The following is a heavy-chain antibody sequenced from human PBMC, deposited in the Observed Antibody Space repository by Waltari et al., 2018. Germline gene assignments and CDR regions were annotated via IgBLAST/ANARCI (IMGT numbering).Heavy chain of an antibody. CDR3: ARGSTIFGVVFDL. CDR2: IYYSGST. J-gene: IGHJ2*01. Sequence: QVQLQESGPGLVKPSETLSLTCPVSGGSISSYSWSWIRQPPGKGLEWIGYIYYSGSTNYNPSLKSRVTISVDTSKNQFSLKLSSVTAADTAVYYCARGSTIFGVVFDLWGRGTLVTVSS. D-gene: IGHD3-3*01. CDR1: GGSISSYS. V-gene: IGHV4-59*12.